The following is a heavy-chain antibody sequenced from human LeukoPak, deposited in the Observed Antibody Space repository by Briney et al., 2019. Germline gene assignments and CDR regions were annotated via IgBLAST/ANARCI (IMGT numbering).Heavy chain of an antibody. Sequence: PGRSLRLSCAASGFTFSSYAMHWVRQAPGKGLEWVAVISYDGSNKYYADSVKGRFTISRDNSKNTLYLQMNSLRAEDTAVYYCAREFKELLWFGESPSGFDPWGQGTLVTVSS. J-gene: IGHJ5*02. D-gene: IGHD3-10*01. CDR3: AREFKELLWFGESPSGFDP. CDR1: GFTFSSYA. V-gene: IGHV3-30*04. CDR2: ISYDGSNK.